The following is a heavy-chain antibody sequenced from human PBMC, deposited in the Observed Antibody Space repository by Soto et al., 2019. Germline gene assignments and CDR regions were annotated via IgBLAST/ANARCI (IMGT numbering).Heavy chain of an antibody. V-gene: IGHV3-74*01. J-gene: IGHJ2*01. D-gene: IGHD1-26*01. CDR1: GFTFSSYW. CDR3: ARGGSLNWYFDL. CDR2: INSDGSST. Sequence: EVQLVESGGGLVQPGGSLRLSCAASGFTFSSYWMHWVRQDPGQRLVWVSRINSDGSSTSYADSVKGRFTISRDNAKNTLYLQMNSQRAEDTAVYYCARGGSLNWYFDLWGRGTLVTVSS.